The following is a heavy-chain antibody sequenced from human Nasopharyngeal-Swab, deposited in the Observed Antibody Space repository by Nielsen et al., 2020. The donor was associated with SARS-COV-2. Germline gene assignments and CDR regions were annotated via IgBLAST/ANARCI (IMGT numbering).Heavy chain of an antibody. J-gene: IGHJ4*02. Sequence: GRPPRLAWAAVGLGFSAFAMSWVRQAPGKGLEWVSAAGGNDGSTFYADSVRGRFTISRDNSKNTLYLQMNSLRAEDTALYYCAKKYGTRGWYVGLDYWGQGTQVTVSS. D-gene: IGHD6-19*01. V-gene: IGHV3-23*01. CDR2: AGGNDGST. CDR3: AKKYGTRGWYVGLDY. CDR1: GLGFSAFA.